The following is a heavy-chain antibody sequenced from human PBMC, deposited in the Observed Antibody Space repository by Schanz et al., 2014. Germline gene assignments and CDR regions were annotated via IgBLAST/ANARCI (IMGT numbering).Heavy chain of an antibody. CDR1: GFTFSGFW. Sequence: EVQLLESGGGLVQPGGSLRLSCAASGFTFSGFWMTWVRQAPGKGPEWVANIKHDGSVKDYVDSVEGRFTISRDNAKRSLFLQMNSLRVEDTAVYFCVSQTGSPNYWGQGTLVTVSS. D-gene: IGHD6-13*01. CDR2: IKHDGSVK. J-gene: IGHJ4*02. V-gene: IGHV3-7*01. CDR3: VSQTGSPNY.